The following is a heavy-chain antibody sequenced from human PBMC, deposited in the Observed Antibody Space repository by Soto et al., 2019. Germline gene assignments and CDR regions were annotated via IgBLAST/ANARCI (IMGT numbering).Heavy chain of an antibody. V-gene: IGHV3-74*01. D-gene: IGHD2-2*01. CDR1: GFTFSSYW. Sequence: EVQLVESGGGLVQPGGSLRLSCAASGFTFSSYWMHWVRQAPGKGLVWVSRINSDGSSTSYADSVKGRFTISRDNAKNTLYLQMNSLRAEDTAVYYCVRGEPAAPLPYYYYYMDVWGKGTTVTVSS. J-gene: IGHJ6*03. CDR3: VRGEPAAPLPYYYYYMDV. CDR2: INSDGSST.